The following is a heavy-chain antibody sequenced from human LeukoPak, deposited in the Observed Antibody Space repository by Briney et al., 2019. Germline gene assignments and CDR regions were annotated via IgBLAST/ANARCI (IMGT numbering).Heavy chain of an antibody. CDR3: ARGSLWFGEPPRD. CDR2: INHSGST. J-gene: IGHJ4*02. D-gene: IGHD3-10*01. V-gene: IGHV4-34*01. Sequence: SETLSLTCAVYGGSFSGYYWSWIRQPPGKGLEWIGEINHSGSTNYNPSLKSRVTISVDTSKNQFSLKLSSVTAADTAVYYCARGSLWFGEPPRDWGQGTLVTVSS. CDR1: GGSFSGYY.